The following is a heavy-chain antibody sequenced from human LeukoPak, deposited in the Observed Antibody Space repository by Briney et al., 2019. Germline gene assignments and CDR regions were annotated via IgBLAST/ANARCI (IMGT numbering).Heavy chain of an antibody. D-gene: IGHD3-3*01. J-gene: IGHJ4*02. V-gene: IGHV3-23*01. CDR2: ISGSGGST. CDR3: AKDQRETIFGVVTYYFDY. CDR1: GFTFSSYA. Sequence: GGSLRLSCAASGFTFSSYAMSWVRQAPGKGLEWVSAISGSGGSTYYADSVKGRFTISRDNSKNTLYLQMNSLRAEDTAVYYCAKDQRETIFGVVTYYFDYWGQGTLVTVSS.